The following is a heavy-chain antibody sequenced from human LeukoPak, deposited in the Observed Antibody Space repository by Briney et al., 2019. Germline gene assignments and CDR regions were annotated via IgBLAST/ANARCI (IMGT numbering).Heavy chain of an antibody. CDR1: GFTFSSSA. J-gene: IGHJ4*02. CDR3: AKGSGWLLPQYFDF. Sequence: GGSLRLSCAASGFTFSSSAMSWVRQAPGKGLDWLSTISGGGGSTYYADSVKGRFTISRDNSKHALYLHMKSLRAEDTAVYYCAKGSGWLLPQYFDFWGQGTLVTVSS. V-gene: IGHV3-23*01. CDR2: ISGGGGST. D-gene: IGHD2-21*01.